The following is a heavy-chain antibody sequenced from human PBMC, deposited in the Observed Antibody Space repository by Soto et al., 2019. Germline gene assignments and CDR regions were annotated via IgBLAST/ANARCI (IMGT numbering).Heavy chain of an antibody. CDR3: ARDGYSGYDHYYYYMDV. CDR2: IYYSGST. J-gene: IGHJ6*03. D-gene: IGHD5-12*01. CDR1: GGSISSGGYY. V-gene: IGHV4-31*03. Sequence: SETLSLTCTVSGGSISSGGYYWSWIRQHPGKGLEWIGYIYYSGSTYYNPSLKSRVTISVDTSKNQFSLKLSSVTAADTAVYYCARDGYSGYDHYYYYMDVWGKGTTVTVSS.